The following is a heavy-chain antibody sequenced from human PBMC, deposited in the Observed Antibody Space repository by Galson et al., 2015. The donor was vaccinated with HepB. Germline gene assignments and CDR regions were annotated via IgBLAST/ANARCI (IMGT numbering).Heavy chain of an antibody. CDR1: GYRFTSYW. J-gene: IGHJ4*02. Sequence: QSGAEVKKPGEPLRISCKGSGYRFTSYWISWVRHMPGKGLEWMGRIDPSDSYTNYNPSFQGHVTISTDKSISTAYLQWSSLKASDTAMYYCARLSGADWYIAAAGEYTSGWDPFDYWGQGTRVTVSS. V-gene: IGHV5-10-1*01. CDR2: IDPSDSYT. CDR3: ARLSGADWYIAAAGEYTSGWDPFDY. D-gene: IGHD6-13*01.